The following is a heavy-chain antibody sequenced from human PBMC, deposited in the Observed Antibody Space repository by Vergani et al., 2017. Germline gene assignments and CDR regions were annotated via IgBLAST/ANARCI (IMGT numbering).Heavy chain of an antibody. V-gene: IGHV3-30*18. Sequence: QVQLVESGGGVVQPGRSLRLSCAASGFTFSSYGMHWVRQAPGKGLEWVAVISYDGSNKYYADSVKGRFTISRDNSKNTLYRQMNSLRAEDTAVYYCAKGPDGYNPPKWGEGTLVTVSS. J-gene: IGHJ4*02. CDR3: AKGPDGYNPPK. CDR2: ISYDGSNK. CDR1: GFTFSSYG. D-gene: IGHD5-24*01.